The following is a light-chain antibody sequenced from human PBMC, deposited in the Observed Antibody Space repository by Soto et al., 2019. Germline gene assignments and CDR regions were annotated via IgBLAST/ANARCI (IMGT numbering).Light chain of an antibody. CDR1: QSVTSSY. J-gene: IGKJ1*01. CDR3: QQFDSSPWT. Sequence: EIVLTQSPGTLSLSPGERATLSCRASQSVTSSYLAWYQQKPGQAPRLFIYGASSRATGIPDRFSGSGSGTDFTLTISRLEPDDFAVYYCQQFDSSPWTFGQGTKVEIK. V-gene: IGKV3-20*01. CDR2: GAS.